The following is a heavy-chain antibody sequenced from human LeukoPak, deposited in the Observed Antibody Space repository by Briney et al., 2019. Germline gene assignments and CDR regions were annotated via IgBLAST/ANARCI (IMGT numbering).Heavy chain of an antibody. Sequence: SETLSLTCAVYGGSFSGYYWSWIRQPPGKGLEWIGEINHSGSTNYNPSLKSRVTISVDTSKNQFSLKLSSVTAADTAVYYCARGGVYGDYRNWFDPWGQGTLVTVSS. CDR1: GGSFSGYY. V-gene: IGHV4-34*01. CDR2: INHSGST. J-gene: IGHJ5*02. D-gene: IGHD4-17*01. CDR3: ARGGVYGDYRNWFDP.